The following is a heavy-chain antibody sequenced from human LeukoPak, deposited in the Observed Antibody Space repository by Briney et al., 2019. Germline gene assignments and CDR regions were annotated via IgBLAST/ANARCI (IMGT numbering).Heavy chain of an antibody. D-gene: IGHD6-13*01. V-gene: IGHV3-9*01. CDR3: AKDIHIAAAGDDAFDI. J-gene: IGHJ3*02. CDR1: GFTFSSYE. Sequence: GGSLRLSCAASGFTFSSYEMNWVRQAPGKGLEWVSGISWNSGSIGYADSVKGRFTISRDNAKNSLYLQMNSLRAEDTALYYCAKDIHIAAAGDDAFDIWGQGTMVTVSS. CDR2: ISWNSGSI.